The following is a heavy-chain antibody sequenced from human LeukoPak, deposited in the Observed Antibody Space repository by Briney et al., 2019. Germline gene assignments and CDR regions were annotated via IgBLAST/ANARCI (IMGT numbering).Heavy chain of an antibody. V-gene: IGHV1-3*01. D-gene: IGHD1-26*01. CDR1: GYTFTSYA. CDR3: ARDSGSGNNDY. CDR2: ISAGNGNT. Sequence: VSVKVSCKASGYTFTSYAIHWVRQAPGRRLEWMGWISAGNGNTKYSQNFQGRVTFISNTSATTAFMELSSLRSEDAAVYYCARDSGSGNNDYWGQGTLVTVSS. J-gene: IGHJ4*02.